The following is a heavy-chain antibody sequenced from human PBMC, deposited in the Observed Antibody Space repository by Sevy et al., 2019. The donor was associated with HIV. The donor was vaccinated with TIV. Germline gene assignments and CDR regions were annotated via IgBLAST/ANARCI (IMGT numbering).Heavy chain of an antibody. V-gene: IGHV3-30-3*01. CDR1: GFTFSSYA. CDR2: ISYDGSNK. J-gene: IGHJ3*02. CDR3: ARDVLAVGGTGWGGFDI. D-gene: IGHD6-19*01. Sequence: GGSLRLSCAASGFTFSSYAMHWVRQAPGKGLEWVAVISYDGSNKYYADSVKGRFTISRDNSKNTLYPQMNSPRAEDTAVYYCARDVLAVGGTGWGGFDIWGQGTMVTVSS.